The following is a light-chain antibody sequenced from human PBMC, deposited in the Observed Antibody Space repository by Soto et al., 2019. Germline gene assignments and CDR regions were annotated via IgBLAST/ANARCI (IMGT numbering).Light chain of an antibody. J-gene: IGKJ3*01. V-gene: IGKV3-11*01. CDR1: QSVSSY. CDR3: QERSNWPIFT. Sequence: EIVLTQSPATLSLSPGERATLSCRASQSVSSYLAWYQQRPGQAPRLLIHDTSTRATGIPARFSCSGSGTDFTLTISSLEPEDFAVYYCQERSNWPIFTFGPGTKVDIK. CDR2: DTS.